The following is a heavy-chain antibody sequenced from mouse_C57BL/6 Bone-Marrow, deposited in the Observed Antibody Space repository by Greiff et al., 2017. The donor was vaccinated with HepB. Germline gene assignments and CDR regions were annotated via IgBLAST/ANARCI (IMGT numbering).Heavy chain of an antibody. Sequence: QVQLQQSGPELVKPGASVKISCKASGYAFSSSWMNWVKQRPGKGLEWIGRIYPGDGDTNYNGKFKGKATLTADKSSSTAYMQLSSLTSEDSAVYFGARWGDSSGLAWFAYWGQGTLVTVSA. CDR2: IYPGDGDT. CDR1: GYAFSSSW. V-gene: IGHV1-82*01. D-gene: IGHD3-2*02. J-gene: IGHJ3*01. CDR3: ARWGDSSGLAWFAY.